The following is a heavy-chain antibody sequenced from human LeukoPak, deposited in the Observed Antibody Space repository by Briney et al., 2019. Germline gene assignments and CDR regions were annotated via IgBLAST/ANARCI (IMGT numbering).Heavy chain of an antibody. CDR2: IRYDGSNK. J-gene: IGHJ4*02. D-gene: IGHD6-19*01. CDR3: AKDRIPRGYSSGWCLDY. CDR1: GFTFSSYG. Sequence: GGSLRLSCAASGFTFSSYGMHWVRQAPGKGLEWVAFIRYDGSNKYYADSVKGRFTISRDNSKNTLYLQMNSLRAEDTAVYYCAKDRIPRGYSSGWCLDYWGQGTLVTVSS. V-gene: IGHV3-30*02.